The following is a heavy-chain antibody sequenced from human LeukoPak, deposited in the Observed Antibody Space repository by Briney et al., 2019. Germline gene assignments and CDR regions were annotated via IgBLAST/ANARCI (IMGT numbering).Heavy chain of an antibody. Sequence: AGGSPRLSCAASGFTFSNYWMNWVRQAPGKGLEWVANIKEDGSEKIYVDSVKGRFTISRDNSKNSLYLQINNLRAEDTAVYYCTRNRGTDYWGQGTLVTVSS. V-gene: IGHV3-7*01. CDR3: TRNRGTDY. CDR1: GFTFSNYW. J-gene: IGHJ4*02. D-gene: IGHD1-1*01. CDR2: IKEDGSEK.